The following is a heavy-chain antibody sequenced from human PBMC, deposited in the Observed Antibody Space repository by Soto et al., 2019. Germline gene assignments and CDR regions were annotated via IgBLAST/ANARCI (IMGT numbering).Heavy chain of an antibody. CDR1: GFTLSSDA. Sequence: GGALGPSCAAPGFTLSSDAMSGGRPAPGKGLEWASTISAGGGSTYYADSVKDRFTISRDNSKNTLYLQMNSLRAGDTAVYYCAKRVPYTSSWYYFDCWGQGTPVTVSS. CDR2: ISAGGGST. V-gene: IGHV3-23*01. D-gene: IGHD6-13*01. J-gene: IGHJ4*02. CDR3: AKRVPYTSSWYYFDC.